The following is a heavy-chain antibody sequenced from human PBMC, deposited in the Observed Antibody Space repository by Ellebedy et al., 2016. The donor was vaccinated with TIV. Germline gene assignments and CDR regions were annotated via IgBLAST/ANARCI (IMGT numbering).Heavy chain of an antibody. V-gene: IGHV3-9*01. J-gene: IGHJ4*02. CDR2: ISWRGHYI. CDR3: TKDLLRGIWGGSGRDY. Sequence: SLKISXAASGFTFDDYAMHWVRQAPGKGLEWVSGISWRGHYIGYADSVRGRFTISRGNAKNSLYLQMNSLRIEDTGVYYCTKDLLRGIWGGSGRDYWGQGTLVTVSS. CDR1: GFTFDDYA. D-gene: IGHD7-27*01.